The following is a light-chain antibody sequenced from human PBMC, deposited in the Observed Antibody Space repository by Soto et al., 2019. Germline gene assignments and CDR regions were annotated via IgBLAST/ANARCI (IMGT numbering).Light chain of an antibody. CDR1: SSDIGGYNY. J-gene: IGLJ1*01. V-gene: IGLV2-14*01. Sequence: QSALTQPASVSGSPGQSITISCTGTSSDIGGYNYVSWYQQHPGKVPKLMIFEVSNRPSGVSYRFSGSKSGNTASLTISGLQAEDEADYYCSSYTGSSTLYVFGPGTKVTVL. CDR2: EVS. CDR3: SSYTGSSTLYV.